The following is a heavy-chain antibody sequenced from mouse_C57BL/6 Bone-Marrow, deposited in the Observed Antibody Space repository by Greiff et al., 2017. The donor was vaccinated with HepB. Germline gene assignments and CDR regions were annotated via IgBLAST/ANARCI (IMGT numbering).Heavy chain of an antibody. V-gene: IGHV1-64*01. Sequence: QVQLQQPGAELVKPGASVKLSCKASGYTFTSYWMHWVKQRPGQGLEWIGMIHPNSGSTNYNEKFKSKATLTVDKSSSTAYMQLSSLTAEDSAVCYCAEEKLTGTPGFAYWGQGTLVTVSA. CDR1: GYTFTSYW. CDR3: AEEKLTGTPGFAY. D-gene: IGHD4-1*01. J-gene: IGHJ3*01. CDR2: IHPNSGST.